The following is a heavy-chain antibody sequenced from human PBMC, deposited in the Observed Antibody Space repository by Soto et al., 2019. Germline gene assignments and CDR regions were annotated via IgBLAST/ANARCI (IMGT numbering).Heavy chain of an antibody. Sequence: QVQLVQSGAEVKKPGSSVTVSCTVSGDTFSTSTINWVRQAPRQGLEWMGRIIPVLGPPNYSQTFQGRLTITADTSTNTGYMELSSLRSEDTAVYFCSRRGDDSLSVDFDRWGQGTLVTVSS. D-gene: IGHD5-12*01. CDR3: SRRGDDSLSVDFDR. V-gene: IGHV1-69*08. CDR1: GDTFSTST. J-gene: IGHJ4*02. CDR2: IIPVLGPP.